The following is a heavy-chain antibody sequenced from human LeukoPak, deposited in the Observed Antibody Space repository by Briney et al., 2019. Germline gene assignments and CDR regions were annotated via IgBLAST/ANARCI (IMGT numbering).Heavy chain of an antibody. CDR3: ARVVAARNWYFDL. V-gene: IGHV1-2*06. J-gene: IGHJ2*01. CDR1: GYTFTGYY. CDR2: TNPNSGGT. D-gene: IGHD6-6*01. Sequence: ASVKVSCKASGYTFTGYYMHWVRQAPGQGLEWMGRTNPNSGGTNYAQKFQGRVTMTRDTSFSTAYMELSRLRSDDTAVYYCARVVAARNWYFDLWGRGTLVTVSS.